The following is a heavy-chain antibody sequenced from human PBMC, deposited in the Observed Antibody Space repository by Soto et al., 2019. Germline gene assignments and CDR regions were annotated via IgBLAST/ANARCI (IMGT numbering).Heavy chain of an antibody. CDR2: INPNSGGT. CDR3: ARVARTSLAAAGTRHAFDI. Sequence: GASVKVSCKASGYTFTGYYMHWVRQAPGQGLEWMGWINPNSGGTNYAQKFQGWVTMTRDTSISTAYMELSRPRSDDTAVYYCARVARTSLAAAGTRHAFDIWGQGTMVTVSS. J-gene: IGHJ3*02. V-gene: IGHV1-2*04. CDR1: GYTFTGYY. D-gene: IGHD6-13*01.